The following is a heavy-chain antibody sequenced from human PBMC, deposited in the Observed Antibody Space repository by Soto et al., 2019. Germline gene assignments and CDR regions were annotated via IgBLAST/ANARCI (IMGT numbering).Heavy chain of an antibody. V-gene: IGHV3-21*01. J-gene: IGHJ6*02. CDR3: AREYTAWPLASGLDV. CDR2: ISSRSDI. CDR1: GFTFSEYG. Sequence: GESLKISCATSGFTFSEYGMHGVRQAPGKGLEWVSSISSRSDIYYADSVKGRFTISRDNAKNSVSLQMNSLRAEDTAVYYCAREYTAWPLASGLDVWGQGTTVTVSS. D-gene: IGHD2-2*02.